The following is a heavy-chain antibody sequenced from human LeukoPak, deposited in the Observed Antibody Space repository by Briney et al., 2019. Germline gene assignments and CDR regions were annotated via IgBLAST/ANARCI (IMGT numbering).Heavy chain of an antibody. V-gene: IGHV1-69*04. CDR1: GGTFSSYT. D-gene: IGHD1-26*01. CDR2: IIPILGIA. J-gene: IGHJ4*02. CDR3: ARDRGYSGSYSFDY. Sequence: SVKVSCKASGGTFSSYTISWVRQAPGQGLEWVGRIIPILGIANYAQKFQGRVTITADKSTSTAYMELSSLRSEDTAVYYCARDRGYSGSYSFDYWGQGTLVTVSS.